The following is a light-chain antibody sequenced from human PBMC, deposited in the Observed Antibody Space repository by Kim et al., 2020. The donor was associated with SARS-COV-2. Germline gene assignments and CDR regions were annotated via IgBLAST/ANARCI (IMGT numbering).Light chain of an antibody. CDR2: GAS. Sequence: EIVMTQSPATLSVTPGERATLSCRASQSVSSNLAWYQQKPGQAPRLLIYGASTRATGIPARFSGSGSGTEFTLTISSLQSEDFAVYYCQQYNNWPPVTYGQATKVDIK. CDR3: QQYNNWPPVT. J-gene: IGKJ1*01. V-gene: IGKV3-15*01. CDR1: QSVSSN.